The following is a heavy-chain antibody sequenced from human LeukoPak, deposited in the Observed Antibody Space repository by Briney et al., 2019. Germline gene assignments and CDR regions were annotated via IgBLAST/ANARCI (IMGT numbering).Heavy chain of an antibody. CDR1: GGSMSIYY. CDR3: ARDQSSSWYLSSFDP. Sequence: PSETLSLTCTVSGGSMSIYYWSWIRHPAGGGLEWIGRIYTSGSNNYNPSLNRRVTMSVNTSKNQYSLKLSSVTAADTAVYYCARDQSSSWYLSSFDPWGQGTLVTVSS. J-gene: IGHJ5*02. V-gene: IGHV4-4*07. CDR2: IYTSGSN. D-gene: IGHD6-13*01.